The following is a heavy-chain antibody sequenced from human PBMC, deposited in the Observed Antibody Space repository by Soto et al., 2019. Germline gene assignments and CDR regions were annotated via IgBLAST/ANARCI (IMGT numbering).Heavy chain of an antibody. CDR3: ARMGDYGRKYFDY. V-gene: IGHV3-66*01. Sequence: GGPLRLSCAGSGFTVSTSYMSWVRQAPGKGLEWVSIIYRGGDTFYTDSVKGRFTISRDNAKNTLYVQMNSLTAEDTAVYYCARMGDYGRKYFDYWGQGILVTVSS. CDR1: GFTVSTSY. CDR2: IYRGGDT. D-gene: IGHD4-17*01. J-gene: IGHJ4*02.